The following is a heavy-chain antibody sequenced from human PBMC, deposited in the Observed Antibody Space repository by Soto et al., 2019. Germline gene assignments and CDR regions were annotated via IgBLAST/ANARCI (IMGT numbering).Heavy chain of an antibody. CDR1: GFTFSNYA. CDR2: ISGSGKMA. D-gene: IGHD6-13*01. Sequence: EVHLLESGGGLVQPGRSLRLSCTASGFTFSNYAMTWVRQAPGKGLEWVSGISGSGKMAYYANSVRGRFTISRDNSKNTLYLRMDSLRAEDTAVYHRAKEAVEAEQVPIPGDSWGQGTLVTVSS. V-gene: IGHV3-23*01. J-gene: IGHJ4*02. CDR3: AKEAVEAEQVPIPGDS.